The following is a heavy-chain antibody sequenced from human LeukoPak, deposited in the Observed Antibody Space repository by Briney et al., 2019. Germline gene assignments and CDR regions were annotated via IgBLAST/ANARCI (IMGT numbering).Heavy chain of an antibody. Sequence: ASVKVSCKASGYTFTGYYMHWVRQAPGQGLEWMGWINPNSGGTNYAQKFQGRVTMTRDTSIGTAYMELSRLRSDDTAVYYCARDRFGSGSYNWFDPWGQGTLVTVSS. CDR2: INPNSGGT. V-gene: IGHV1-2*02. J-gene: IGHJ5*02. CDR3: ARDRFGSGSYNWFDP. D-gene: IGHD3-10*01. CDR1: GYTFTGYY.